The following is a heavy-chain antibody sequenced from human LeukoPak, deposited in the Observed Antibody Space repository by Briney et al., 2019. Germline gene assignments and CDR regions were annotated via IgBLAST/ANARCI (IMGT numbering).Heavy chain of an antibody. V-gene: IGHV1-46*01. Sequence: ASVKVSCKTSGYTFTSYYMHWVRQAPGQGLEWMGIINPSGGSTSYAQKFQGRVTMTRDTSTSTVYMELSSLRSEDTAVYYCARDTYGDYGYYWGQGTLVTVSS. CDR2: INPSGGST. D-gene: IGHD4-17*01. CDR3: ARDTYGDYGYY. CDR1: GYTFTSYY. J-gene: IGHJ4*02.